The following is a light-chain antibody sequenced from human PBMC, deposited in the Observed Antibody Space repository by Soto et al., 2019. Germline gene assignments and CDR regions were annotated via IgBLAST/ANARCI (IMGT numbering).Light chain of an antibody. Sequence: DIQMTQSPSTLSESVGDRVTITCRASQTISSWLAWYQKKPGKAPKLLIYKASTLKSGVPSRFSGSGSGTEFTLTISSLQPDDFATYYCQHYNSYSEAFGQGTKVELK. CDR2: KAS. CDR3: QHYNSYSEA. J-gene: IGKJ1*01. V-gene: IGKV1-5*03. CDR1: QTISSW.